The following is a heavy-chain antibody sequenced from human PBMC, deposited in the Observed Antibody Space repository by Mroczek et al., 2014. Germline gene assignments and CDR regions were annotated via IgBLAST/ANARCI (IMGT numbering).Heavy chain of an antibody. CDR2: IFYTGST. Sequence: QVQLVESGPGLVKPSQTLSLTCTVSGGSIRGGAYYWTWIRQHPGEGLEWIGYIFYTGSTYYNPSFKSRVTISVDTSKNQFSLRLNSVTAADTAVYYCARGRGVAVVTAIPWAQYYFDDWGQGTLVTVSS. J-gene: IGHJ4*02. CDR1: GGSIRGGAYY. CDR3: ARGRGVAVVTAIPWAQYYFDD. D-gene: IGHD2-21*02. V-gene: IGHV4-31*03.